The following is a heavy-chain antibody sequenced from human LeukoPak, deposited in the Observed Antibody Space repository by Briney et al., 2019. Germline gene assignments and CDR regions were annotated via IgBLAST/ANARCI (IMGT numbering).Heavy chain of an antibody. Sequence: GGSLRLSCAASGFSFSSYSMNWVRQAPGKGLEWVSSISSSSSYIYYADSVKGRFIISRDNATNSLYLQMNSLRAEDTAVYYCARAYYDFWSGYVDYWGQGTLVTVSS. CDR1: GFSFSSYS. CDR3: ARAYYDFWSGYVDY. J-gene: IGHJ4*02. V-gene: IGHV3-21*01. CDR2: ISSSSSYI. D-gene: IGHD3-3*01.